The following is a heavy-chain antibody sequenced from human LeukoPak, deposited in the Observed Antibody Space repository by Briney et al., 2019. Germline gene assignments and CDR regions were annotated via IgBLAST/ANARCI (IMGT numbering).Heavy chain of an antibody. CDR2: IYYSGST. J-gene: IGHJ6*04. V-gene: IGHV4-61*01. CDR3: ARVLATVTTGGMDV. CDR1: GGSVSSGSYY. D-gene: IGHD4-17*01. Sequence: KPSETLSLTCTVSGGSVSSGSYYWSWIRQPPGRGLEWIGYIYYSGSTNYNPSLTSRVTISVDTSKNQFSLKLSSVTAADTAVYYCARVLATVTTGGMDVWGKGTTVTASS.